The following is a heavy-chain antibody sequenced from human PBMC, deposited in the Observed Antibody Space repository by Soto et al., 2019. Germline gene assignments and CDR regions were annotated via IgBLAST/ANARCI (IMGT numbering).Heavy chain of an antibody. CDR3: ARALKQGYSSGWYRNWFDP. J-gene: IGHJ5*02. CDR1: GGTFSSYA. Sequence: QVQLVQSGAEVKKPGSSVKVSCKASGGTFSSYAISWVRQAPGQGLEWMGGIIPIFGTANYAQKFQGRVTITADESTSPAYMELSSLRSEDTAVYYCARALKQGYSSGWYRNWFDPWGQGTLVTVSS. CDR2: IIPIFGTA. V-gene: IGHV1-69*12. D-gene: IGHD6-19*01.